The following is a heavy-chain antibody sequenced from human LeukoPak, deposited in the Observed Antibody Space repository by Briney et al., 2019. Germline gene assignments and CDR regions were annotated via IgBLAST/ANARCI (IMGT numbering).Heavy chain of an antibody. CDR1: GFTFGDYA. CDR2: IRSKAYGGTT. CDR3: TRDEVFGSSSSDYYYGMDV. D-gene: IGHD6-6*01. Sequence: GGSLRLSCTASGFTFGDYAMSWFRQAPGKGLEWVGFIRSKAYGGTTGYAASVKGRFTISRDDSKSIAYLQMNSLKTEDTAVYYCTRDEVFGSSSSDYYYGMDVWGQGTTVTVSS. J-gene: IGHJ6*02. V-gene: IGHV3-49*03.